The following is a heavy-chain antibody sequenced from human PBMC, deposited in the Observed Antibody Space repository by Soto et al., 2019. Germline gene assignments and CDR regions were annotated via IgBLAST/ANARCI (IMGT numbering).Heavy chain of an antibody. CDR3: ARSGSYYPARNWFGP. CDR2: ISGFNDDT. D-gene: IGHD3-10*01. Sequence: QLVQSGVEMKNPGASVKVSCKASGYTFTSYGISWVRQAPGQGLEWMGWISGFNDDTNHAQKFQGRVTVTKDPSTSTAYMELRSLKSDDTAMYYCARSGSYYPARNWFGPWGQGTLVIVSS. J-gene: IGHJ5*02. V-gene: IGHV1-18*01. CDR1: GYTFTSYG.